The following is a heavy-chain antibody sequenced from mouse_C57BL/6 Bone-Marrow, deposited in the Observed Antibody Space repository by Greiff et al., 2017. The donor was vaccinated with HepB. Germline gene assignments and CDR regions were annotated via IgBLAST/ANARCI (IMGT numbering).Heavy chain of an antibody. CDR2: NCWNDDK. CDR3: TQVRGFDY. V-gene: IGHV8-5*01. CDR1: GFSLSTSNMG. J-gene: IGHJ3*01. Sequence: QVTLKEPGPGILQPSQTLSLTCSSSGFSLSTSNMGIVWIRHPSGKGLEWLAHNCWNDDKYYNPSLKSRLTISKDTSNNQVLLKITSVDAADTATYYCTQVRGFDYWGQGTLVTVSA.